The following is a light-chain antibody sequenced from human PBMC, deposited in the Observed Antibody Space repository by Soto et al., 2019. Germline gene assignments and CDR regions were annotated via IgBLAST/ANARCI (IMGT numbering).Light chain of an antibody. CDR3: QPDGSLGLT. V-gene: IGKV3-20*01. CDR2: GAS. Sequence: EIVLTQSPGTLSLSPGERATLSCRASQSVSSSYLAWYQQKPGQAPRLLIYGASSRATGIPDRFSGSGSGTDFTLTISRLEPEDFAVYYCQPDGSLGLTFGGGTKVEIK. CDR1: QSVSSSY. J-gene: IGKJ4*01.